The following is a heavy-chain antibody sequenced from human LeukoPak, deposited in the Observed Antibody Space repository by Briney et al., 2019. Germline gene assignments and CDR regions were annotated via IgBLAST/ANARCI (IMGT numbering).Heavy chain of an antibody. CDR1: GYTFTGYY. V-gene: IGHV1-2*02. Sequence: KXSCXASGYTFTGYYMHWVRQAPGQGLEWMGWINPNSGGTNYAQKFQGRVTMTRDTSISTAYMELSRLRSDDTAVYYCARDTVGYCTNGVCYTPDYWGQGTLVTVSS. CDR2: INPNSGGT. CDR3: ARDTVGYCTNGVCYTPDY. J-gene: IGHJ4*02. D-gene: IGHD2-8*01.